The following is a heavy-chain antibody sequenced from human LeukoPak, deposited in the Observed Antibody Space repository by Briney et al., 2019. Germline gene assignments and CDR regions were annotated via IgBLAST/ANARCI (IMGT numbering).Heavy chain of an antibody. CDR3: ARTDSSGYPLFDY. Sequence: SSETLSLTCTVSGGSIGSYYWSWIRQPPGKGLEWIGYIYYSGSTNYNPSLKSRVTISVDTSKNQFSLKLSSVTAADTAVYYCARTDSSGYPLFDYWGQGTLVTVSS. D-gene: IGHD3-22*01. CDR2: IYYSGST. J-gene: IGHJ4*02. CDR1: GGSIGSYY. V-gene: IGHV4-59*01.